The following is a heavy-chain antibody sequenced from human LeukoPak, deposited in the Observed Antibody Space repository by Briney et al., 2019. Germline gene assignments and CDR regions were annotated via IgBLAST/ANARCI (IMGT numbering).Heavy chain of an antibody. CDR2: ISYDGSNK. D-gene: IGHD3-22*01. CDR1: GFTFSSYG. Sequence: GGSLRLSCAASGFTFSSYGMHWVRQAPGKGLEWVAVISYDGSNKYYADSVKGRFTISRDNSKNTLYLQMNSLRAEDTAVYYCAKIYDSSGYHDAFDIWGQGTMVTVSP. CDR3: AKIYDSSGYHDAFDI. V-gene: IGHV3-30*18. J-gene: IGHJ3*02.